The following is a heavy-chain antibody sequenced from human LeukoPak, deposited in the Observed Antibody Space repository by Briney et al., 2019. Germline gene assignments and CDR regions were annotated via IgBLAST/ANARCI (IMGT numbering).Heavy chain of an antibody. CDR1: GGTFSSYA. Sequence: SSVKVSCKASGGTFSSYAISWVRQAPGQGLEWMGGIIPIFGTANYAQKFQGRVTITTDESTSTAYMELSSLRSEDTAVYYCASNNYYDSSGYYWGILNDYWGQGTLVTVSS. V-gene: IGHV1-69*05. D-gene: IGHD3-22*01. J-gene: IGHJ4*02. CDR2: IIPIFGTA. CDR3: ASNNYYDSSGYYWGILNDY.